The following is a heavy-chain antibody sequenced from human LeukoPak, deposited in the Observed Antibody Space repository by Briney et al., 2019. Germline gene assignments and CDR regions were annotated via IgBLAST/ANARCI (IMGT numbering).Heavy chain of an antibody. J-gene: IGHJ4*02. Sequence: GRSLRLSCAASGFTFSNYWMHWVRQAPGKGLVWVSRIKSDGSSASYADFVKGRFTISRDNAKNSLYLQTNSLRVEDTAVYYCVRGGYSHGYFAYWGQGTLVTVSS. CDR1: GFTFSNYW. CDR2: IKSDGSSA. V-gene: IGHV3-74*01. CDR3: VRGGYSHGYFAY. D-gene: IGHD5-18*01.